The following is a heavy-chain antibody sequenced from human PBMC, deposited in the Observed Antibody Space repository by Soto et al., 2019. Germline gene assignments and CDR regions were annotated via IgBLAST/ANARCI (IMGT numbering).Heavy chain of an antibody. Sequence: SGTLSLTRTVPRGSLSTDFWSWTLSPPGKGMEWIGYIYYSGSTNYNPSLKSRVTISVDTPKNQFSLKLSSVSAADTAVYYCARVCSGDCFCRRPDYFYFCDQGSL. CDR1: RGSLSTDF. V-gene: IGHV4-59*01. J-gene: IGHJ4*02. CDR3: ARVCSGDCFCRRPDYFYF. CDR2: IYYSGST. D-gene: IGHD3-10*02.